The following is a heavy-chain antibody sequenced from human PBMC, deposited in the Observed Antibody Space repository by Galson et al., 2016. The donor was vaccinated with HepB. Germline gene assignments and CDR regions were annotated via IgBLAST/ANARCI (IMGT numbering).Heavy chain of an antibody. D-gene: IGHD6-6*01. Sequence: SETLSLTCTVSGGSIASSTYYWGWIRQPPGKGLEWIGSIYYSGSTYYNPSLKSRVTMSVDTSKNQFSLNLRSVTATDTAVYYCARIQGQLVRFFPFDYWGQGTLVTVSS. CDR2: IYYSGST. V-gene: IGHV4-39*01. CDR1: GGSIASSTYY. CDR3: ARIQGQLVRFFPFDY. J-gene: IGHJ4*02.